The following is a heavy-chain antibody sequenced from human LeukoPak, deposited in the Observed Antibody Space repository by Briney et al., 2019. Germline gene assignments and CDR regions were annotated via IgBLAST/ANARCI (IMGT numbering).Heavy chain of an antibody. D-gene: IGHD1-26*01. CDR3: ARDPRTGILGATTSLDW. V-gene: IGHV3-23*01. J-gene: IGHJ4*02. Sequence: GGSLRLSCAASGFTFSSYAMSWVRQAPGKGLEWVSAISGSGGSTYYADSVKGRFTISRDNSKNTLYLQMNSPRAEDTAVYFCARDPRTGILGATTSLDWWGQGTLVTVSS. CDR2: ISGSGGST. CDR1: GFTFSSYA.